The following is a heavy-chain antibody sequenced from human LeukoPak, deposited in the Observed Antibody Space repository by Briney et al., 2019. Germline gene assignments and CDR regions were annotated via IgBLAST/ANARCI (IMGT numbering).Heavy chain of an antibody. CDR2: INPNSGGT. CDR1: GYTFTGYY. V-gene: IGHV1-2*02. CDR3: ARDMEYQLLSRGMDV. D-gene: IGHD2-2*01. J-gene: IGHJ6*02. Sequence: ASVKVSCKASGYTFTGYYMHWVRQAPGQGLEWMGWINPNSGGTNYAQKFQGRATMTRDTSISTAYMELSRLRSDDTAVYYCARDMEYQLLSRGMDVWGQGTTVTVSS.